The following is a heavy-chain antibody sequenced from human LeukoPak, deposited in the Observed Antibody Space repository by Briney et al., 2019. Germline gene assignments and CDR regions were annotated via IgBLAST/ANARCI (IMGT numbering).Heavy chain of an antibody. J-gene: IGHJ3*02. V-gene: IGHV3-74*01. CDR1: GLTLRAYW. D-gene: IGHD3-16*01. CDR3: VRGGFMHAFDI. CDR2: INNDGSDT. Sequence: PGGSLRLSCAASGLTLRAYWMYWVRQAPGKGPVWDSYINNDGSDTNYADSVKGRFTISRDNAENTLYLQMNSLRVEDTAVYYCVRGGFMHAFDIWGQGTKVTVSS.